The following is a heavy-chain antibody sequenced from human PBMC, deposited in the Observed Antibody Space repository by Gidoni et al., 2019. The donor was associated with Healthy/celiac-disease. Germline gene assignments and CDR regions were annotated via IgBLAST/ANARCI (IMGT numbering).Heavy chain of an antibody. J-gene: IGHJ4*02. CDR3: ARDRGDGYIYDY. CDR1: GGSISSYY. CDR2: IYYSGST. V-gene: IGHV4-59*01. D-gene: IGHD3-10*01. Sequence: QVQLQESGPGLVKPSETLSLTCTVSGGSISSYYWSWIRQPPGKGLEWIGYIYYSGSTNYNPSLKSRVTISVDTSKNQFSLKLSSVTAADTAVYYCARDRGDGYIYDYWGQGTLVTVSS.